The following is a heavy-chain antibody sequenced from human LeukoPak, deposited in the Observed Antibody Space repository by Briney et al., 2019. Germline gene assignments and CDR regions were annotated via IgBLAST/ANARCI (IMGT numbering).Heavy chain of an antibody. V-gene: IGHV1-69*13. D-gene: IGHD6-13*01. CDR2: IIPIFGSA. CDR1: GGTFSSYA. CDR3: ARDGDSSSWYFS. J-gene: IGHJ4*02. Sequence: GASVKVSCKASGGTFSSYAISWVRQAPGQGLEWMGGIIPIFGSANYAQKFQGRVTITADESTSTAYMELSSLRSEDTAVYYCARDGDSSSWYFSWGQGTLVTVSS.